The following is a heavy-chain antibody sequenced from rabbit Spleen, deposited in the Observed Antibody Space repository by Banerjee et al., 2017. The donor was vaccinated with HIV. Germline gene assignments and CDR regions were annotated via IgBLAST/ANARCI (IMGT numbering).Heavy chain of an antibody. Sequence: QSLEESGGDLVKPGASLTLTCTASGFSFSTNYWICWVRQAPGKGLEWIACIYGGSSGSTYYASWAKGRFTISKTSSTTVTLQMASLAAADTASYFCARDLTGVIGWNFGWWGQGTRVTVS. J-gene: IGHJ4*01. CDR2: IYGGSSGST. D-gene: IGHD1-1*01. V-gene: IGHV1S40*01. CDR3: ARDLTGVIGWNFGW. CDR1: GFSFSTNYW.